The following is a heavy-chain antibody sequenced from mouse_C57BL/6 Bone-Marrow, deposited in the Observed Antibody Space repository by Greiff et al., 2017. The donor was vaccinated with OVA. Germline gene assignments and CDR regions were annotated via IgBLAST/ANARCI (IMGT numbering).Heavy chain of an antibody. CDR2: IYPGDGDT. D-gene: IGHD1-1*01. CDR1: GYAFSSSW. CDR3: ARDSTTVEAPGYWDFCG. V-gene: IGHV1-82*01. J-gene: IGHJ1*03. Sequence: VQLQQSGPELVKPGASVKISCKASGYAFSSSWMNWVKQRPGKGLEWIGRIYPGDGDTNYNGKFKGKATLTADKSSSTAYMQLSSLTSEDSAVYFCARDSTTVEAPGYWDFCGWGTGTTVTVST.